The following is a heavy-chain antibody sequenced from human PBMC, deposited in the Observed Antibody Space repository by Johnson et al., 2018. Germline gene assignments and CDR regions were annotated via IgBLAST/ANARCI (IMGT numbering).Heavy chain of an antibody. V-gene: IGHV3-30-3*01. CDR2: ISYDGSNK. CDR3: VAANLLTDAFDI. CDR1: GFTFSSYA. Sequence: QVQLVESGGGVVQPGRSLRLSCAASGFTFSSYAMHWVRQAPGKGLEWVAVISYDGSNKYYADSVKGRFTISRDNSKNTLYLQMNSLRAEDTAVYYGVAANLLTDAFDIWGQGTMVTVSS. J-gene: IGHJ3*02. D-gene: IGHD2-15*01.